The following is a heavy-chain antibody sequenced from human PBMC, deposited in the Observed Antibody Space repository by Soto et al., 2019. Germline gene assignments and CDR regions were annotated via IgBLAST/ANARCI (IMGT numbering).Heavy chain of an antibody. CDR1: GFTFSSYG. V-gene: IGHV3-30*18. CDR3: AKDDLGSGWLKFDY. J-gene: IGHJ4*02. CDR2: ISYDGSNK. D-gene: IGHD6-19*01. Sequence: GGSLRLSCAASGFTFSSYGMHWVRQAPGKGLEWVAVISYDGSNKYYADSVKGRFTISRDNSKNTLYLQMNSLRAEDTAVYYCAKDDLGSGWLKFDYWGQGTLVTVSS.